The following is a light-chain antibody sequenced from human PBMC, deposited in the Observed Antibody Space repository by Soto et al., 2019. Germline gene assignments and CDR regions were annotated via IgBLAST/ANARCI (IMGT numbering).Light chain of an antibody. V-gene: IGLV2-14*01. CDR3: SSYTSSSTNYV. J-gene: IGLJ1*01. Sequence: QSALNQPASVSGSPGQSITISCTGTSSDVGGYNYVSWYQQHPGKAPKLMIYDVSNRPSGVSNRFSGSKSGNTASLTISGLQAEDEADYYCSSYTSSSTNYVFGTGTKVTVL. CDR2: DVS. CDR1: SSDVGGYNY.